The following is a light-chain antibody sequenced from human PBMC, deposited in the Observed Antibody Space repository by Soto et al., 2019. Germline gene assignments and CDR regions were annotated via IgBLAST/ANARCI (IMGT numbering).Light chain of an antibody. CDR1: RRDVGGYDY. CDR2: EVA. Sequence: QSALTQPASVSGSLGQSITISCSGTRRDVGGYDYVSWYQQHPGKAPKLMIYEVANRPSGVSYRFSGSKSANTASLTISGLQAEDEADYYCSSYTSSATLIFGGGTQLTGL. V-gene: IGLV2-14*01. CDR3: SSYTSSATLI. J-gene: IGLJ2*01.